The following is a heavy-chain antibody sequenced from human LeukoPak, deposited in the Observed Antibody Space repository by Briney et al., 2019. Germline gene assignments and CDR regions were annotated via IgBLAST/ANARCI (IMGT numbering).Heavy chain of an antibody. CDR3: ARGKIPQLGQIYDYYYMDV. D-gene: IGHD6-13*01. CDR1: GRSFSGYY. Sequence: SETLSLTCAVYGRSFSGYYWSWIRQPPGKGLEWIGEINHSGSTNYNPSLKSRVTISVDTSKNQISLKLSSVTAADTAVYYCARGKIPQLGQIYDYYYMDVWGKGTTVTVSS. CDR2: INHSGST. V-gene: IGHV4-34*01. J-gene: IGHJ6*03.